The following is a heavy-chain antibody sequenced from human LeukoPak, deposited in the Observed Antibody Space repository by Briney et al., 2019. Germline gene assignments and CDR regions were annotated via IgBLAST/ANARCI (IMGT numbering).Heavy chain of an antibody. Sequence: PLASVKVSCKASGYTFTSYGISWVRQAPGQGLEWMGWISAYNGNTNYAQKLQGRVTMTTDTSTSTAYMELRSLRSDDTAVYYCARERDYIWGSYRSQALDYWGQGTLVTVSS. CDR2: ISAYNGNT. CDR1: GYTFTSYG. J-gene: IGHJ4*02. V-gene: IGHV1-18*01. CDR3: ARERDYIWGSYRSQALDY. D-gene: IGHD3-16*02.